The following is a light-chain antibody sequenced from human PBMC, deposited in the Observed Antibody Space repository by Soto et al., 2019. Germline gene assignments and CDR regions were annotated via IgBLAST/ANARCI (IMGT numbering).Light chain of an antibody. CDR3: HSFTTTNTYD. V-gene: IGLV2-14*03. J-gene: IGLJ1*01. Sequence: QSVLTQPASVSGSPGQSITISCTGPSSDVGGFDHVSWYQQHPGKVPRLLIYDVSSRPSGVSDRFSGSKSGNTASLTISGLQAEDEADYYCHSFTTTNTYDFGTGTKLTVL. CDR1: SSDVGGFDH. CDR2: DVS.